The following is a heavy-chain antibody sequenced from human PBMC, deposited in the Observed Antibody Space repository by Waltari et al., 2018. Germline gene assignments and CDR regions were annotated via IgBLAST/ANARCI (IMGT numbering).Heavy chain of an antibody. D-gene: IGHD2-21*02. CDR1: GGPFSEYY. V-gene: IGHV4-34*01. CDR3: VVTAARPIDAFDV. CDR2: INHNGNT. Sequence: QVQLQQWGAGLLKPSETLSLTCDVYGGPFSEYYWSWIRPPPGKGLEWIGEINHNGNTTYNPSLKRRVTISVDTSKNQFSLKVNSVTAADTAVYYSVVTAARPIDAFDVWGQGTMVTVSS. J-gene: IGHJ3*01.